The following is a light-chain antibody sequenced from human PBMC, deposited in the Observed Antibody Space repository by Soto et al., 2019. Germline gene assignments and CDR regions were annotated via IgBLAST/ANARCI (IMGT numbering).Light chain of an antibody. CDR3: QEGSTPLT. CDR2: GVF. V-gene: IGKV1-39*01. Sequence: DIQITQSPYSLATSVGERVTRTCRTSHTIRTYLNWYQQRQGKVLKLLIYGVFSLQSEVPSSISGSGSGRLFTLTISSLQPEDFPTYYCQEGSTPLTFGGGTKVDIK. CDR1: HTIRTY. J-gene: IGKJ4*01.